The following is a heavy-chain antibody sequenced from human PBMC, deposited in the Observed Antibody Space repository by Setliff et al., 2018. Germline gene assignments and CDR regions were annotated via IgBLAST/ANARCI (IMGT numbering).Heavy chain of an antibody. D-gene: IGHD3-22*01. J-gene: IGHJ6*03. Sequence: GASVKVSCKASGGTFSSYGSSWVRHAPGQGLEWMGGTIPIFGTTDYAQKFQGRVTIITDESTSTAFMQLSSLRSEDTAVYYCVREGVDSRSSTDYRYYMDVWGKGTTVTVSS. CDR2: TIPIFGTT. CDR1: GGTFSSYG. V-gene: IGHV1-69*05. CDR3: VREGVDSRSSTDYRYYMDV.